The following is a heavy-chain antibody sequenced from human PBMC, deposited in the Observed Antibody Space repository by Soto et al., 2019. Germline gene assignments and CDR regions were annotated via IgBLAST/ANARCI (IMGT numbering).Heavy chain of an antibody. J-gene: IGHJ4*02. CDR3: ANVWAASGSLDY. Sequence: EVQLVESGGGLVKRGGSLRLSCVVSGFTFSSYTMDWVRQAPGKGLEWVSSISSSGSDTHYADSVKGRFTVSRDNAKNSLYLQMDSLRDEDTAVYYCANVWAASGSLDYWGQGAQVTVSS. D-gene: IGHD1-26*01. CDR2: ISSSGSDT. CDR1: GFTFSSYT. V-gene: IGHV3-21*01.